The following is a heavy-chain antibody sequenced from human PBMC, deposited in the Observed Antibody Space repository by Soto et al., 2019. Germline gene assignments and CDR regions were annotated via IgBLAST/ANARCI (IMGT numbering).Heavy chain of an antibody. V-gene: IGHV4-59*01. Sequence: PSETLSLTCTVSGGSISSYYWSWIRQPPGKGLEWIGYIYYSGSTNYNPSLKSRVTISVDTSKNQFSLKLSSVTAADTAVYYCARGLYSNYYYYYYGMDVWGQGTTVTVSS. D-gene: IGHD4-4*01. CDR2: IYYSGST. J-gene: IGHJ6*02. CDR1: GGSISSYY. CDR3: ARGLYSNYYYYYYGMDV.